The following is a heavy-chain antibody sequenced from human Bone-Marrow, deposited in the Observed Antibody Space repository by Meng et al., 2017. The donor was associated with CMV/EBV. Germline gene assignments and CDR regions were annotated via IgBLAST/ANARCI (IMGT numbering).Heavy chain of an antibody. CDR1: GYTFTSYD. D-gene: IGHD3-10*01. CDR3: ARVHATTWWFGNHDAFDI. J-gene: IGHJ3*02. V-gene: IGHV1-8*01. CDR2: MNPNSGNT. Sequence: ASVKVSCKASGYTFTSYDINWVRQATGQGLEWMGWMNPNSGNTGYAQKFQGRVTMTRNTSISTAYMELSSLRSEDTAVYYCARVHATTWWFGNHDAFDIWGQGTMVTASS.